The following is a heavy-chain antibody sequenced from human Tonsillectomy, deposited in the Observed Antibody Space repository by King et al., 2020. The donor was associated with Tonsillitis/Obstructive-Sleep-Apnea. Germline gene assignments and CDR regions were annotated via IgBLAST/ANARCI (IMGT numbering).Heavy chain of an antibody. Sequence: VQLVESGGGVVQPGRSLRLSCAASGFTFSSYAMHWVRQAPGKGREWVAVISYDGSSKSYADSVKGRFTISRDNSKKTLYLQVNSLRAEDTAVYYCAREEVGYCSGGSCYGLWYWGQGTLVTVSS. CDR3: AREEVGYCSGGSCYGLWY. J-gene: IGHJ4*02. CDR2: ISYDGSSK. D-gene: IGHD2-15*01. CDR1: GFTFSSYA. V-gene: IGHV3-30*01.